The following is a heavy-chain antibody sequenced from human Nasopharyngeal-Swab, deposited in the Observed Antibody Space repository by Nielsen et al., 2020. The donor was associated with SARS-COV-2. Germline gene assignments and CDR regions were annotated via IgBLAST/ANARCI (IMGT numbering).Heavy chain of an antibody. CDR3: AKDQMAHFDY. CDR2: ISYDGSKK. V-gene: IGHV3-30*18. Sequence: GESLKISCAASGFTLSSYGMHWVRQAPGKGLEWVAVISYDGSKKYYADSVKGRFTISRDNSKNTLYLQMNSLRAEDTAVYYCAKDQMAHFDYWGQGTLVTVSS. D-gene: IGHD5-24*01. J-gene: IGHJ4*02. CDR1: GFTLSSYG.